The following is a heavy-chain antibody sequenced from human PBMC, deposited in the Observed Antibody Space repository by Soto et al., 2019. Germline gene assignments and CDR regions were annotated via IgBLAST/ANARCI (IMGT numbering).Heavy chain of an antibody. CDR1: GFTFSSYG. Sequence: QVQLVESGGGVVQPGRSLRLSCAASGFTFSSYGMHWVRQAPGKGLEWVAVIWYDGSNKYYADSVKGRFTISRDNSKNTRYLQMNSLRAEDTAVYYCARDRSAPGNWYFDLWGRGTLVTVSS. V-gene: IGHV3-33*01. CDR2: IWYDGSNK. J-gene: IGHJ2*01. CDR3: ARDRSAPGNWYFDL. D-gene: IGHD6-13*01.